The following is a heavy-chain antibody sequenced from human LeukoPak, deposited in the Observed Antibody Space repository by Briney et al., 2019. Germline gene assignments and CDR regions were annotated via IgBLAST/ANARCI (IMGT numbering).Heavy chain of an antibody. V-gene: IGHV3-49*03. CDR1: GFTFGDYA. Sequence: GGSLRLSCTASGFTFGDYAMSWFRQAPGKGLEWVGFIRSKAYGGTTEYAASVKGRFTISRDDSKSIAYLQMNSLKTEDTAVYYCTRDLYSSGWYNYYYMDVWGKGTTVTVSS. J-gene: IGHJ6*03. D-gene: IGHD6-19*01. CDR3: TRDLYSSGWYNYYYMDV. CDR2: IRSKAYGGTT.